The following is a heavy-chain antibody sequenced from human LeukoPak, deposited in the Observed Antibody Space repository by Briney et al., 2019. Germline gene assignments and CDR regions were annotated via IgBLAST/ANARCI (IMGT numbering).Heavy chain of an antibody. CDR2: IAEGGSRR. D-gene: IGHD2-15*01. CDR3: ARDSTPTSRDGRVSYDALDY. CDR1: GFTFSSYW. J-gene: IGHJ4*02. V-gene: IGHV3-7*01. Sequence: GGSLRLSCTASGFTFSSYWMTWVFQAPRGGLEWLADIAEGGSRRFYMESVKGRFTISRDNAKNSLFLQMDRLSAEDTAMYYCARDSTPTSRDGRVSYDALDYWGQGALVTVSS.